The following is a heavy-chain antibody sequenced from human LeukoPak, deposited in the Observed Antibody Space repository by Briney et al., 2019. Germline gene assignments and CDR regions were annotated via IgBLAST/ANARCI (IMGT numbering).Heavy chain of an antibody. CDR1: GYTFTGYY. CDR3: ARDQVGWPAIWPDAFDI. J-gene: IGHJ3*02. Sequence: ASVTVSCKASGYTFTGYYMHWVRQAPGQGLEWMGWINPNSGGTNYAQKFQGRVTMTRDTSISTAYMELSRLRSDDTAVYYCARDQVGWPAIWPDAFDIWGQGTMVTVSS. D-gene: IGHD2-15*01. V-gene: IGHV1-2*02. CDR2: INPNSGGT.